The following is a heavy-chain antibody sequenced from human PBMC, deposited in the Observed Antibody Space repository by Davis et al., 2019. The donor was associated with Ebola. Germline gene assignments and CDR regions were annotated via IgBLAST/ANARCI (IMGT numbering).Heavy chain of an antibody. V-gene: IGHV5-51*01. CDR2: IYPGDSDT. J-gene: IGHJ2*01. CDR1: GYSFTSYW. CDR3: ARHRGDPIDWYFDL. Sequence: PGGSLRLSCKGSGYSFTSYWIGWVRQMPGKGLEWMGIIYPGDSDTRYSPSFQGQVTISADKSISTAYLQWSSLKASDTAMYYCARHRGDPIDWYFDLWGRGTLVTVSS. D-gene: IGHD7-27*01.